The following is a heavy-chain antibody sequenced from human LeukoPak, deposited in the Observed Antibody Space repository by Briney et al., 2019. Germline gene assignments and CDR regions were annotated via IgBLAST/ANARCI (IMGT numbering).Heavy chain of an antibody. D-gene: IGHD2-2*01. Sequence: GGSLRLSCAASGFTFSSYGMHWVRQAPGKGLEWVAVISYDGRNKYYADSVKGRFTISRDNSKNTLYLQMNSLRAEDTAVYYCAKEFALPGYYYYYMDVWGQGTTVTVSS. CDR1: GFTFSSYG. CDR2: ISYDGRNK. CDR3: AKEFALPGYYYYYMDV. V-gene: IGHV3-30*18. J-gene: IGHJ6*02.